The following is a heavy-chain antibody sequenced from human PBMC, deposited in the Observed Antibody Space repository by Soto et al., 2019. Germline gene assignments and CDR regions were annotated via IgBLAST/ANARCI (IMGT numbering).Heavy chain of an antibody. Sequence: PWETLSLTGTVSGGSITTGGYYWSWIRRLPGKGLEWIGHRYYSESTYYNPSLKSRVSISLDTSKNQFSLKLSFVTAADTAMYYCARTKCSGGSCYSWSLDYWGQGTPVTVSS. CDR3: ARTKCSGGSCYSWSLDY. V-gene: IGHV4-31*03. CDR1: GGSITTGGYY. J-gene: IGHJ4*02. CDR2: RYYSEST. D-gene: IGHD2-15*01.